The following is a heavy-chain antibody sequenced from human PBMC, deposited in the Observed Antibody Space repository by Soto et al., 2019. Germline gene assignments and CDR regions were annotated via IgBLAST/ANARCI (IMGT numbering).Heavy chain of an antibody. V-gene: IGHV4-4*02. J-gene: IGHJ4*02. CDR3: ARSSRHQYDSSEGNFDY. D-gene: IGHD3-22*01. Sequence: QVQLQESGPGLVKPSGTLSLTCAVSGVSISSNNWWSWVRQPPGKGLAWIGELYHTGSTNYNPSIKSRVTLSVDKSQHHFSLELNSVTAADTAVYYCARSSRHQYDSSEGNFDYWGQGTLVTVSS. CDR2: LYHTGST. CDR1: GVSISSNNW.